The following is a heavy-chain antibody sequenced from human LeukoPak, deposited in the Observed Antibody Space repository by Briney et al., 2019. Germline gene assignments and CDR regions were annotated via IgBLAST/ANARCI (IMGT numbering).Heavy chain of an antibody. CDR1: GGSISSGGYY. Sequence: KPSQTLSLTCTVSGGSISSGGYYWSWIRQHPGKGLEWIGYIHYSGSTYYNPSLKSRVTISVDTSKDQFSLKLSSVTAADTAVYYCARASPVPYFDYWGQGTLVTVSS. V-gene: IGHV4-31*03. CDR3: ARASPVPYFDY. J-gene: IGHJ4*02. CDR2: IHYSGST.